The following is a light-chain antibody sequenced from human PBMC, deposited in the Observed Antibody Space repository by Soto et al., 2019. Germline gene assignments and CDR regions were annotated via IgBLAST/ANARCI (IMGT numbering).Light chain of an antibody. CDR2: GAS. J-gene: IGKJ4*01. V-gene: IGKV3-20*01. Sequence: EIVLTQSPATLSLSPVEIANLYFISSHSVISTYIAWYQQKFGQAPRLLIYGASSRATGIPDRFSGSGSGTDFTLTISRLEPEDFAVYYCQQYNYSPLNFGGGTKGDIK. CDR1: HSVISTY. CDR3: QQYNYSPLN.